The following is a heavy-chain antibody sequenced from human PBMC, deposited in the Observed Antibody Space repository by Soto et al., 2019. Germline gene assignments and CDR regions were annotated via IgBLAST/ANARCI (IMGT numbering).Heavy chain of an antibody. CDR2: INHSGST. CDR1: GGSFSGYY. D-gene: IGHD5-18*01. CDR3: ARDDNTAMAYNWFDP. V-gene: IGHV4-34*01. Sequence: SETLSLTCAVYGGSFSGYYWSWIRQPPGKGLEWIGEINHSGSTNYNPSLKSRVTISVDTSKNQFSLKLSSVTAADTAVYYCARDDNTAMAYNWFDPWGQGTLVTVSS. J-gene: IGHJ5*02.